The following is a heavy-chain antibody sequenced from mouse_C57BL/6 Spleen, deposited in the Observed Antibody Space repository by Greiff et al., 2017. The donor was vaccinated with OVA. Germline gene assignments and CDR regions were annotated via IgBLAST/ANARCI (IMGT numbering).Heavy chain of an antibody. Sequence: VQVVESGGDLVKPGGSLKLSCAASGFTFSSYGMSWVRQTPDKRLEWVATIISGGSSTYYPDSVQGRFTISRDNAKNTLYLQMSSLKSEDTAMYYCARHVDYYGSRGFDYWGHGTTLTVSS. D-gene: IGHD1-1*01. J-gene: IGHJ2*01. CDR3: ARHVDYYGSRGFDY. CDR2: IISGGSST. CDR1: GFTFSSYG. V-gene: IGHV5-6*01.